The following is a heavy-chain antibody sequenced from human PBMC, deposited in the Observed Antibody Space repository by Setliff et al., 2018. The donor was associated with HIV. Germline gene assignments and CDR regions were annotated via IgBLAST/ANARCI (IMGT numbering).Heavy chain of an antibody. CDR1: GFTFSTYP. J-gene: IGHJ4*02. CDR3: ARGSGYHTN. CDR2: ITGSSDII. D-gene: IGHD2-2*01. V-gene: IGHV3-48*04. Sequence: SLKISCAASGFTFSTYPMNWVRQAPGKGLEWVSYITGSSDIIHYADSVKGRFTVSRDNAKNSLYLQMNNLRAEDTAMYYCARGSGYHTNWGQGMLVTVSS.